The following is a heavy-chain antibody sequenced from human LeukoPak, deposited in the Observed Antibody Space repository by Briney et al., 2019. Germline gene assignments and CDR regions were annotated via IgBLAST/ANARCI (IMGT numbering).Heavy chain of an antibody. D-gene: IGHD3-22*01. CDR3: ARSGPGYYDSSGFYYVPTYYFDY. Sequence: PSETLSLTCTVSGGSISSSYWSWIRQPAGKGLEWIGRIYTSGSTIYNPSLKSRVTMSLDTSKNQFSLKLSSVTAADTAVYYCARSGPGYYDSSGFYYVPTYYFDYWGQGTLVTVSS. V-gene: IGHV4-4*07. CDR1: GGSISSSY. J-gene: IGHJ4*02. CDR2: IYTSGST.